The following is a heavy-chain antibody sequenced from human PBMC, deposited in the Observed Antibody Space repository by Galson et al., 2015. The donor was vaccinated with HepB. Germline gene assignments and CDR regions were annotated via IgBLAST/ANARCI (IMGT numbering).Heavy chain of an antibody. J-gene: IGHJ3*02. CDR1: GDSISNDRW. D-gene: IGHD2-8*01. Sequence: SETLSLTCAVSGDSISNDRWWSWVRQPPGEGLEWIGEAYHSGSTNYNPSLTSRVTISVDTSKNQLSLTLSSVTAADTAVYYCARPLVLNGRFNPGVGPFHIWGHGAMVTVSA. CDR3: ARPLVLNGRFNPGVGPFHI. V-gene: IGHV4-4*02. CDR2: AYHSGST.